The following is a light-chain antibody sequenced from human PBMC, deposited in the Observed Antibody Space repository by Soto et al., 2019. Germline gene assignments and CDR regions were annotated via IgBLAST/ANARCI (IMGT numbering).Light chain of an antibody. CDR2: EVN. CDR3: SSYTSSSTLV. CDR1: SSDVGGYNY. Sequence: QSVLTQPPSASASPGQSVTISCTGRSSDVGGYNYVSWYQQHPGKAPKLIIYEVNKRPSGVPDRFSGSKSGNTASLTVSGLQTEDEADYYCSSYTSSSTLVFGGGTKVTVL. J-gene: IGLJ3*02. V-gene: IGLV2-8*01.